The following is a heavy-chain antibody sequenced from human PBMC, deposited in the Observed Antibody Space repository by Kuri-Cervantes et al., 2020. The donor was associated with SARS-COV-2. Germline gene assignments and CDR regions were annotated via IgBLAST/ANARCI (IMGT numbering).Heavy chain of an antibody. D-gene: IGHD2-2*01. J-gene: IGHJ6*02. CDR1: GFTVSSNH. CDR3: AKTTPGSTSRIFYGMEV. V-gene: IGHV3-53*01. Sequence: GGSLRLSCAASGFTVSSNHMSWVRQAPGKGLERVSIIYNDGTTYYADSVKGRFTISRDNSKNMVYLQVNSLRAEDTAVYYCAKTTPGSTSRIFYGMEVWGQGTTVTVSS. CDR2: IYNDGTT.